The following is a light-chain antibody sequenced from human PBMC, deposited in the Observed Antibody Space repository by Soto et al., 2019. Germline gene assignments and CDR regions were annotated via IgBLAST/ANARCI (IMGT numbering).Light chain of an antibody. J-gene: IGKJ1*01. Sequence: EVVLTQSPATLSLSPGERATLSCRASENVRTFVDWYQQKPGQAPRLLIHGASNRATGIPARFSGSGSGTDFTLTISHLEPEDFAVYYCQQHSHWPPWTFGQGNRVEI. V-gene: IGKV3-11*01. CDR2: GAS. CDR1: ENVRTF. CDR3: QQHSHWPPWT.